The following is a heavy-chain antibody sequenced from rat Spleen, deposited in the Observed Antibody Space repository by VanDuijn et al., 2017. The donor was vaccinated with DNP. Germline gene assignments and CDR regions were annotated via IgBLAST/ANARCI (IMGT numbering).Heavy chain of an antibody. CDR3: VRHAIPGYSYFDS. CDR2: ITNTGGSI. D-gene: IGHD1-4*01. Sequence: EVQLAESGGGLVQPGRSLKLSCVASGFSFNNYWMSWIRQAPGKGLEWVASITNTGGSIYYPDSVKGRFIISRHNAKNTLYLQMDSLRSEDTATYYCVRHAIPGYSYFDSWGQGVTVTVSS. V-gene: IGHV5-31*01. J-gene: IGHJ2*01. CDR1: GFSFNNYW.